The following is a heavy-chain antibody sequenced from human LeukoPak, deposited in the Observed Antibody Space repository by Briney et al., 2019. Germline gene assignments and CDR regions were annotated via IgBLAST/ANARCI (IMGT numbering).Heavy chain of an antibody. CDR1: GYTLTELS. J-gene: IGHJ6*02. V-gene: IGHV1-24*01. D-gene: IGHD2-15*01. Sequence: ASVKVSCKVSGYTLTELSMHWVRQAPGKGLEWMGGFDPEDGETIYAQKFQGRVTMTEATSTDTAYMELSSLRSEDTAVYSCATDQRRYCSGGSCYYGMDVWGQGTTVTVSS. CDR3: ATDQRRYCSGGSCYYGMDV. CDR2: FDPEDGET.